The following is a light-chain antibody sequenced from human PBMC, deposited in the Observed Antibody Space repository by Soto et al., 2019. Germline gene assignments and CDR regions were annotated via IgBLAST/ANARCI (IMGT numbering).Light chain of an antibody. Sequence: EILRTQSPATLSVSPGERATLSCRASQSVSSNLAWYQQKPGQAPRLLIYGASTRATGIPARFSGSGSGTEFTLTISSLQSEDFAVYYCQQYNNWTQTFGQGTKVDIK. J-gene: IGKJ1*01. V-gene: IGKV3-15*01. CDR1: QSVSSN. CDR3: QQYNNWTQT. CDR2: GAS.